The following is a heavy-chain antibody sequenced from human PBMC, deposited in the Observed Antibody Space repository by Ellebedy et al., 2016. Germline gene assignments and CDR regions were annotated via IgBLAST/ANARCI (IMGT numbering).Heavy chain of an antibody. D-gene: IGHD2-2*02. CDR3: AQYTAGGAGWGV. CDR1: GGSISSSSYY. Sequence: SETLSLTCTVSGGSISSSSYYWGWIRQPPGKGLEWIGYIYYSGSTNYNPSLKSRVTFSEDTSENQFSLKLTSVTAADTALYYCAQYTAGGAGWGVWGLGTMVTVSS. J-gene: IGHJ3*01. V-gene: IGHV4-61*05. CDR2: IYYSGST.